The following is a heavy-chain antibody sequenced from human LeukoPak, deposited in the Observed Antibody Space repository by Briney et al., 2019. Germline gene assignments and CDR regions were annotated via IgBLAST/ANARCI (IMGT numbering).Heavy chain of an antibody. V-gene: IGHV3-30*18. CDR1: GFTFGSYG. D-gene: IGHD3-22*01. Sequence: GGSLRLSCAASGFTFGSYGMHWVRQAPGKGLGWVAVISYDGSNKYYADSVKGRFTISRDNSKNTLYLQMNSLRAEDTAVYYCAKDRTSSGYYYFDYWGQGTLVTVSS. CDR2: ISYDGSNK. CDR3: AKDRTSSGYYYFDY. J-gene: IGHJ4*02.